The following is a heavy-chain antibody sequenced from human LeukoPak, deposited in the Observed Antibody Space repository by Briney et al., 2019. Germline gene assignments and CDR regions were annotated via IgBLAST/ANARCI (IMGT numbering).Heavy chain of an antibody. CDR3: ARAVGYYDSSGYYAGHYFDY. J-gene: IGHJ4*02. CDR2: IYHSGST. D-gene: IGHD3-22*01. Sequence: SETLSLTCADSGGSISSGGYSWSWIRQPPGKGLEWVGYIYHSGSTYYNPSLKSRVTISVDRSKNQFSLKLSSVTAADTAVYYCARAVGYYDSSGYYAGHYFDYWGQGTLVTVSS. V-gene: IGHV4-30-2*01. CDR1: GGSISSGGYS.